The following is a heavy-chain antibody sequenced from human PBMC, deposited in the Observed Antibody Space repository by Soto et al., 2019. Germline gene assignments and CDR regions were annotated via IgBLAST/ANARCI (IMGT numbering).Heavy chain of an antibody. CDR3: ARDRGALLWFGESPSDY. J-gene: IGHJ4*02. CDR1: GYTFTSYG. CDR2: ISAYNGNT. V-gene: IGHV1-18*01. D-gene: IGHD3-10*01. Sequence: QVQLVQSGAEVKKPGASVKVSCKASGYTFTSYGISWVRQAPGQGLEWMGWISAYNGNTNYAQKLQGRVTMTTDTATSTAYMELRSLRSDDTAVYYCARDRGALLWFGESPSDYWGQGTLVTVSS.